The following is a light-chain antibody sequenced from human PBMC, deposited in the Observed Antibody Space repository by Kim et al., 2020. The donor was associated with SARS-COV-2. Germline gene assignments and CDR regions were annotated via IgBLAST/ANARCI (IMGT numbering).Light chain of an antibody. CDR2: QDS. V-gene: IGLV3-1*01. J-gene: IGLJ2*01. Sequence: VSPGHTASITCAGDKLGDKYACWYQQKPGQSPVLVIYQDSKRPSGIPERFSGSNSGNTATLTISGTQAMDEADYYCQAWDSSTVVFGGGTQLTVL. CDR1: KLGDKY. CDR3: QAWDSSTVV.